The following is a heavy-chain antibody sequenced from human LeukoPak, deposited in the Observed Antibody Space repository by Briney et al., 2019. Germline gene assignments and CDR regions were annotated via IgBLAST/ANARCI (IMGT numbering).Heavy chain of an antibody. CDR3: ARKWHGGFDI. CDR1: GFTFSNAW. Sequence: PGGSLRLSCAASGFTFSNAWMSWVRQAPGKGLEWVSDQSDTGYYRNYAESAKGRFTISRDNSKNILWLQMNSLRAEDTAVYYCARKWHGGFDIWSQGTMVTVSS. V-gene: IGHV3-23*01. J-gene: IGHJ3*02. D-gene: IGHD2-8*01. CDR2: QSDTGYYR.